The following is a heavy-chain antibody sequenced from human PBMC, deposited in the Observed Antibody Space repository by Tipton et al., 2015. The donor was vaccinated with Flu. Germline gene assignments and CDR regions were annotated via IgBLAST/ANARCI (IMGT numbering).Heavy chain of an antibody. V-gene: IGHV3-23*04. J-gene: IGHJ4*02. D-gene: IGHD6-19*01. CDR1: GFTFSSYE. CDR3: AKVIPEKVAGLDY. CDR2: VSGGGGTR. Sequence: VQLVQSGGGLVQPGGSLRLSCAASGFTFSSYEMNWVRQASGKGLEWVSAVSGGGGTRYFADSVKGRFTISRDNIKNTLYLQMNSLRAEDTAVYYCAKVIPEKVAGLDYWGQGTLVTVSS.